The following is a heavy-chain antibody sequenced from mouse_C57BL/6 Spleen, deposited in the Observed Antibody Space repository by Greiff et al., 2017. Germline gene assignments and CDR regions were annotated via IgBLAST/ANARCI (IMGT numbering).Heavy chain of an antibody. Sequence: ESGPGMVKPSQSLSLTCTVTGYSITSGYDWHWIRHFPGNKLEWMGYISYSGSTNYNPSLKSRISITHDTSKNHFFLKLNSVTTEDTATYYCARGGLHTWFAYWGQGTLVTVSA. D-gene: IGHD1-2*01. J-gene: IGHJ3*01. CDR2: ISYSGST. V-gene: IGHV3-1*01. CDR3: ARGGLHTWFAY. CDR1: GYSITSGYD.